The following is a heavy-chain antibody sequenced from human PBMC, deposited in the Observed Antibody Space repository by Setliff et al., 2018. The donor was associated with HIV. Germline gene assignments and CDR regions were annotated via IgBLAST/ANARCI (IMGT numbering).Heavy chain of an antibody. CDR3: AREVIIVEMARYGMDV. Sequence: SETLSLTCTVSGGSISSYYWSWIRQPPGKGLEWIGYIYYSGSTNYNPSLKSRVTISVDTSKNQFSLKLSSVTAADTAVYYCAREVIIVEMARYGMDVWGQGTTVTVSS. V-gene: IGHV4-59*01. CDR2: IYYSGST. CDR1: GGSISSYY. J-gene: IGHJ6*02. D-gene: IGHD3-3*01.